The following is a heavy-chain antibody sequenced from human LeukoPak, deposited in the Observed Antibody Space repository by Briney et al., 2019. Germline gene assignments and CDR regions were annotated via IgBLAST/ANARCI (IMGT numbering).Heavy chain of an antibody. CDR3: ARDYDRGVLLDY. D-gene: IGHD3-10*01. CDR2: ISAYNGNT. CDR1: GYTFTSYG. J-gene: IGHJ4*02. Sequence: ASVKVSCKASGYTFTSYGISWVRQAPGQGLEWMGWISAYNGNTNYAQKLQGRVTMTTDISTSTAYMELRSLRSDDTAVYYCARDYDRGVLLDYWGQGTLVTVSS. V-gene: IGHV1-18*01.